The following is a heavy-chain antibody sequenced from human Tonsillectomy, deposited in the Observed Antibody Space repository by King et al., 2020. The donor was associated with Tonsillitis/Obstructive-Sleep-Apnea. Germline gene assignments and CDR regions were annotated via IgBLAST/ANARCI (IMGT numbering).Heavy chain of an antibody. J-gene: IGHJ4*02. V-gene: IGHV1-18*01. CDR3: ARAGVYGDYLYYFDY. Sequence: VQLVESGAEVKKPGASVKVSCKASGYTFSSYGISWVRQAPGQGLEWMGWSSAYSGNTKYAHKFQGRVTMTTDTSTSTAYMELRSLRSDDTAVYYCARAGVYGDYLYYFDYWGQGTLVTVSS. CDR2: SSAYSGNT. D-gene: IGHD4-17*01. CDR1: GYTFSSYG.